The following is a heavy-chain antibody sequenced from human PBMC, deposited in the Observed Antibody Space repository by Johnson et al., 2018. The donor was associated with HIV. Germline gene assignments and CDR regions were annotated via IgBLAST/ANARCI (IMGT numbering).Heavy chain of an antibody. CDR1: GFTVSSNY. CDR2: INWNGGST. V-gene: IGHV3-20*04. J-gene: IGHJ3*01. Sequence: VQLVESGGGLIQPGGSLRLSCVASGFTVSSNYMNWVRQPPGKGLEWVSGINWNGGSTGYADSVKGRFTISRDNAKNSLYLQMNSLRPEDTALYYCAQDNDIGGYSYHHALDLWGQGTMVTVSS. D-gene: IGHD3-22*01. CDR3: AQDNDIGGYSYHHALDL.